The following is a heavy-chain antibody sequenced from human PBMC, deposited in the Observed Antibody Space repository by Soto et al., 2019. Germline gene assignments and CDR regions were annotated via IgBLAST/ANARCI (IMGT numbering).Heavy chain of an antibody. V-gene: IGHV3-7*01. J-gene: IGHJ4*02. CDR3: ASEYNWNYDY. CDR1: GFTFSSYW. CDR2: IKQDGSEK. D-gene: IGHD1-7*01. Sequence: GRSLRLSCGASGFTFSSYWMSWVRQAPGKGLEWVANIKQDGSEKYYVDSVKGRFTISRDNAKNSLYLQMNSLRAEDTAVYYCASEYNWNYDYWGQGTLVTVSS.